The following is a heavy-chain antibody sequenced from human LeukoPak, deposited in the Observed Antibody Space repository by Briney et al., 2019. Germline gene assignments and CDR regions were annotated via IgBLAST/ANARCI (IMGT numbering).Heavy chain of an antibody. D-gene: IGHD1-26*01. CDR1: GFTFSNAW. CDR3: ARGGGTSDY. J-gene: IGHJ4*02. CDR2: IKQDGSEQ. Sequence: GGSLRLSCAASGFTFSNAWMTWVRQAPGKGLEWVANIKQDGSEQHYVDSVKGRFTISRDNAKNSLYLQMNSLRAEDTAVYYCARGGGTSDYWGQGTLVTVSS. V-gene: IGHV3-7*05.